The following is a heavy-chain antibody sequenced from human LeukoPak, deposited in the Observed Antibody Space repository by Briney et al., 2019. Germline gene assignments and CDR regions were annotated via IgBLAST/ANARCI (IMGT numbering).Heavy chain of an antibody. D-gene: IGHD4-17*01. CDR3: ARGYGDYGKYYFDS. Sequence: GGSLRLSCAASGFTFSTYPMNWARQASGKGLEWVSSIGSGSGYIYYADSVKGRFTISRDNTKNSLYLQMNSLRAEDTAVYYCARGYGDYGKYYFDSWGQGTLVTVSS. V-gene: IGHV3-21*01. CDR2: IGSGSGYI. J-gene: IGHJ4*02. CDR1: GFTFSTYP.